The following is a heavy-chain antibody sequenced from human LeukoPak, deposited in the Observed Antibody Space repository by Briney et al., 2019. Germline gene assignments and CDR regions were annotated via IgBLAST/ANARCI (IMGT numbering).Heavy chain of an antibody. D-gene: IGHD5-12*01. J-gene: IGHJ4*02. CDR1: GFTFSSYA. V-gene: IGHV3-30*04. CDR2: ISYDGSNK. CDR3: ARSPLSGYDPDFDY. Sequence: GGSLRLSCAASGFTFSSYAMHWVRQAPGKGLEWVAVISYDGSNKYYADSVKGRFTISRDNSKNTLYLQMNSLRSEDTAVYYCARSPLSGYDPDFDYWGQGTLVTVSS.